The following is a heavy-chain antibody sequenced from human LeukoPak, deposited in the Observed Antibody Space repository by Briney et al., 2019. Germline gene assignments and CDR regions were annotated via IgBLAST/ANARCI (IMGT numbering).Heavy chain of an antibody. V-gene: IGHV3-30*02. J-gene: IGHJ4*02. CDR2: IRNDGSNK. D-gene: IGHD2-15*01. CDR3: AKPGYCSGGSCSPEFDS. Sequence: GGSLRLSCAASGFTFSSYAMSWVRQAPGKGLEWVAFIRNDGSNKYYVDSVKGRFTISRDDSKNTLYVQMNSLRTDDTAVYYCAKPGYCSGGSCSPEFDSWGQGTLVTVSS. CDR1: GFTFSSYA.